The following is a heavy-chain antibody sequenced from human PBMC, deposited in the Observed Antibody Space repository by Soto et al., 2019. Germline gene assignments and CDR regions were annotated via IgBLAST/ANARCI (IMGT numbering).Heavy chain of an antibody. CDR1: GGTFSSYA. D-gene: IGHD6-19*01. Sequence: QVQLVQSGAEVKKLGSSVKVSCKASGGTFSSYAISWVRQAPGQGLEWMGGIIPIFGTANYAQKFQGRVTITADKSTSTAYMELSSLRSEDTVVYYCARDKTADYGSGWHGFDPWGQGTLVTVSS. CDR2: IIPIFGTA. CDR3: ARDKTADYGSGWHGFDP. V-gene: IGHV1-69*06. J-gene: IGHJ5*02.